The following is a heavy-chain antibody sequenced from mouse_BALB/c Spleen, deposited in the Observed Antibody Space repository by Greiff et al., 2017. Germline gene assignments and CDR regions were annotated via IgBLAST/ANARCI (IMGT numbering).Heavy chain of an antibody. J-gene: IGHJ2*01. CDR1: GFTFNTYA. CDR2: IRSKSNNYAT. V-gene: IGHV10-1*02. CDR3: VRQNSGDYFDY. D-gene: IGHD3-1*01. Sequence: VQLVESGGGLVQPKGSLKLSCAASGFTFNTYAMNWVRQAPGKGLEWVARIRSKSNNYATYYADSVKDRFTISRDDSQSMLYLQMNNLKTEDTAMYYCVRQNSGDYFDYWGQGTTLTVSS.